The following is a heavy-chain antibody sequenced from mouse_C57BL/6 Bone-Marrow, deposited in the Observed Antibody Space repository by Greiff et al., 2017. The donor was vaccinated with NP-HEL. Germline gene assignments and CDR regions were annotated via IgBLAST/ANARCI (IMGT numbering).Heavy chain of an antibody. D-gene: IGHD1-1*01. CDR2: IDPNSGGT. J-gene: IGHJ3*01. Sequence: QVQLQQPGAELVKPGASVKLSCKASGYTFTSYWMHWVKQRPGRGLEWIGRIDPNSGGTKYNEKFKSKATLTVDKPSSTASMQLSSLTSEDSAVYYCARSGPIWYGSSPWFAYWGQGTLVTVSA. CDR3: ARSGPIWYGSSPWFAY. CDR1: GYTFTSYW. V-gene: IGHV1-72*01.